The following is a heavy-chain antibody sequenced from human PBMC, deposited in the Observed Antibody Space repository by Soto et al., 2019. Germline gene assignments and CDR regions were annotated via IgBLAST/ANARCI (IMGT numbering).Heavy chain of an antibody. CDR1: GYTFTSYG. D-gene: IGHD3-3*01. CDR2: ISANNGNT. J-gene: IGHJ3*02. CDR3: ARAAKGYDFWSGYYHPGAFDI. Sequence: VASVKVSCKASGYTFTSYGISWVRQAPGQGLEWMGWISANNGNTDYAQKLQGRVTMTTNTSTSTAYMELSSLRSEDTAVYYCARAAKGYDFWSGYYHPGAFDIWGQGTMVTVSS. V-gene: IGHV1-18*01.